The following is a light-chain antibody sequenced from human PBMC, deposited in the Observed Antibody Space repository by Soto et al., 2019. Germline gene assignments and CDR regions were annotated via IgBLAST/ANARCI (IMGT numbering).Light chain of an antibody. CDR2: GAS. CDR3: LQYAFSPHT. V-gene: IGKV1-39*01. J-gene: IGKJ2*01. CDR1: RTINTY. Sequence: DVRMTQSPSSLSASVGDTITITCRASRTINTYLNWFQQKPGEPPRLLIYGASTLHDGVPSRFSGSGSGTDFTLTISRLEPEDFAVYYCLQYAFSPHTFGQGTRLDIK.